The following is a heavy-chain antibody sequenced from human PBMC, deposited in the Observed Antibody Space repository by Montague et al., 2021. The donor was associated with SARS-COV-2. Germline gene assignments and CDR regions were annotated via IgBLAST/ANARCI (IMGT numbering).Heavy chain of an antibody. CDR2: ISSSGSII. CDR1: GFTFSSYE. D-gene: IGHD5-12*01. CDR3: ARGRGYDWN. J-gene: IGHJ1*01. V-gene: IGHV3-48*03. Sequence: SLRLSCAASGFTFSSYEMNWVRQAPGKGLEWVSYISSSGSIIYYADSVKGRFTISRDNAKNSLHLQMNSLRAEDTAVYYCARGRGYDWNWGQGTLVTVSS.